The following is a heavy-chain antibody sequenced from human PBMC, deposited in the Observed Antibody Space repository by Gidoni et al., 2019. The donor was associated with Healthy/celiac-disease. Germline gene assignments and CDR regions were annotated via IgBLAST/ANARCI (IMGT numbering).Heavy chain of an antibody. J-gene: IGHJ5*02. V-gene: IGHV4-59*01. CDR3: ARERYHDYHNWFDP. CDR1: GGSISRYF. Sequence: QVQLQESGPGLVKPSETLSLTCPVSGGSISRYFWSWIRQPPGKGLEWIGYIYYSGSTHYNPSRKSRVTISVDTSKNQFSRKLSSVTAADTAVYYCARERYHDYHNWFDPWGQGTLVTVSS. D-gene: IGHD4-17*01. CDR2: IYYSGST.